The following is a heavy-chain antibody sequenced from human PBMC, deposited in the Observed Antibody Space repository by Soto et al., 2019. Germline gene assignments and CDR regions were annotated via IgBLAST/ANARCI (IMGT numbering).Heavy chain of an antibody. J-gene: IGHJ6*02. Sequence: GGSLRLSCAASGFTFSSYGMHWVRQAPGKGLEWVAVISYDGSNKYYADSVKGRFTISRDNSKNTLYLQMNSLRAEDTAVYYCAKDLDSSSWPGDYYYGMDVWGQGTTVTVSS. CDR1: GFTFSSYG. D-gene: IGHD6-13*01. CDR3: AKDLDSSSWPGDYYYGMDV. CDR2: ISYDGSNK. V-gene: IGHV3-30*18.